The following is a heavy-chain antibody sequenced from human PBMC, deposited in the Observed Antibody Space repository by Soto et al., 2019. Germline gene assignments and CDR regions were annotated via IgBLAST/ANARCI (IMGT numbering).Heavy chain of an antibody. D-gene: IGHD3-3*01. V-gene: IGHV4-59*01. CDR1: GGSISSYY. J-gene: IGHJ6*03. CDR3: ARSPCYFFCSGQAPGQGGAYYYYYMDV. CDR2: IYYSGST. Sequence: SETLSLTCTVSGGSISSYYWSWIRQPPGKGLEWIGYIYYSGSTNYNPSHKSRVTISVDTSKNQFSLKLSSVTAADTAVYYCARSPCYFFCSGQAPGQGGAYYYYYMDVWGKGTTVTVSS.